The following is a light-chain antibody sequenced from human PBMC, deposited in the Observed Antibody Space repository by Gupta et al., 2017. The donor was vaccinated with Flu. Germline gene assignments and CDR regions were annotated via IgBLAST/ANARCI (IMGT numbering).Light chain of an antibody. V-gene: IGKV1-12*01. CDR3: QQASSFPHS. J-gene: IGKJ2*03. CDR2: DAS. Sequence: IQMTQYPSSRSAALGYRVTITCRASQGISSWLAWYQQKPGKAPKPLIYDASSLESGVPSRFSGSGSGTDFTLTISSLEPEDFATYYCQQASSFPHSFGQGTKLEIK. CDR1: QGISSW.